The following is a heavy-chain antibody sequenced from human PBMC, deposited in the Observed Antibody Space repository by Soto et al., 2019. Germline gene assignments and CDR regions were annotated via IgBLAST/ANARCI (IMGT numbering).Heavy chain of an antibody. V-gene: IGHV4-34*01. CDR2: INHSGST. Sequence: SETLSLTCAVYGGSFSGYYWSWIRQPPGKGLEWIGEINHSGSTNYNPSLKSRVTISVDTSKNQFSLKLSSVTAADTAVYYCARPPQFDFWSGYFDYWGQGTLVTVSS. CDR1: GGSFSGYY. CDR3: ARPPQFDFWSGYFDY. D-gene: IGHD3-3*01. J-gene: IGHJ4*02.